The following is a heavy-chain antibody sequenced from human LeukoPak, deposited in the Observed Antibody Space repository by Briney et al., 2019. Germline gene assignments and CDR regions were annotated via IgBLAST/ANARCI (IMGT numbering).Heavy chain of an antibody. V-gene: IGHV1-3*01. J-gene: IGHJ4*02. CDR1: EYTFTSYA. CDR3: ARDSGSGSNDY. Sequence: ASVKVSCKASEYTFTSYAIHWMRQAPGQRLEWMGWISAGNGNTKYSQNFQGRVTFISNTSATTAFMELSSLRSEDAAVYYCARDSGSGSNDYWGQGTLVTVSS. D-gene: IGHD1-26*01. CDR2: ISAGNGNT.